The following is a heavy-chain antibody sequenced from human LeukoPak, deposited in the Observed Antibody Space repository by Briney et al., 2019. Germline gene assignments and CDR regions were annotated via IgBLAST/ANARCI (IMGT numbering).Heavy chain of an antibody. V-gene: IGHV3-15*01. CDR1: GFTFSNAW. CDR2: IKSKTDGGTT. CDR3: TTPYSLVDYDSSGYYYDY. J-gene: IGHJ4*02. D-gene: IGHD3-22*01. Sequence: GGSLRLSCAASGFTFSNAWMSWVRQAPGKGLEWVGRIKSKTDGGTTDYAAPVKGRFTISRDDSKNTLYLQMNSLKTEDTAVYYCTTPYSLVDYDSSGYYYDYWGQGTLVTVSS.